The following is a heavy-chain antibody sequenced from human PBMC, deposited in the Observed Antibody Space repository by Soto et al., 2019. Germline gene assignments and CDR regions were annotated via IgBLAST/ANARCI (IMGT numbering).Heavy chain of an antibody. CDR1: GFTFSSYG. Sequence: GGSLRLSCAASGFTFSSYGMHWVRQAPGKGLEWVAVIWYDGSNKYYADSVKGRFTISRDNSKNTLYLQMNSLRAEDTAVYYCARDEYSYGWSYYYYGMDVWGQGTTVTVSS. CDR3: ARDEYSYGWSYYYYGMDV. J-gene: IGHJ6*02. CDR2: IWYDGSNK. D-gene: IGHD5-18*01. V-gene: IGHV3-33*01.